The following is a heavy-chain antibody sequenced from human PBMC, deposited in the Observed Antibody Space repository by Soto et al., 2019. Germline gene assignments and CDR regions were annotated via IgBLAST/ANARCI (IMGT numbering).Heavy chain of an antibody. Sequence: SETLSLTCTVSGGSISSGGYYWSWIRQHPVKGLEWIGYIYRSGSTYYNPSLKSRVTISVDMSKNQFSLRLSSVTAADTAVYYCARVHGDYDSSGYYSYLDYWGQGTLVTVS. CDR3: ARVHGDYDSSGYYSYLDY. V-gene: IGHV4-31*03. CDR1: GGSISSGGYY. J-gene: IGHJ4*02. D-gene: IGHD3-22*01. CDR2: IYRSGST.